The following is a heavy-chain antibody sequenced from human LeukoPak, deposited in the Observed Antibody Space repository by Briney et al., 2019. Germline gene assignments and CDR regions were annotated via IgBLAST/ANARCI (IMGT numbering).Heavy chain of an antibody. CDR1: GYTFTSYG. V-gene: IGHV1-18*01. Sequence: ASVKVSCKASGYTFTSYGISWVRQAPGQGLEWMGWISAYNGNTNYAQKLQGRVTMTTDTSTSTAYMELRSLRSDDTAVYYCARDGGLYYYDSRSFDYWGQGTLVTVSS. D-gene: IGHD3-22*01. CDR2: ISAYNGNT. CDR3: ARDGGLYYYDSRSFDY. J-gene: IGHJ4*02.